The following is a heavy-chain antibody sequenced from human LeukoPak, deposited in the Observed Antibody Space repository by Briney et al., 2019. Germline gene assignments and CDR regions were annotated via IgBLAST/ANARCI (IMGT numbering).Heavy chain of an antibody. D-gene: IGHD3-10*01. Sequence: SVKVSCKASGYTFTGYYIHWVRQAPGQGLEWMGWINPNSGGTNYAQKFQGRVTMTRDTSISTAYMELSRLRSDDTAVYYCASNKAGGSGSYSAYLYWGQGTLVTVSS. CDR1: GYTFTGYY. V-gene: IGHV1-2*02. J-gene: IGHJ4*02. CDR2: INPNSGGT. CDR3: ASNKAGGSGSYSAYLY.